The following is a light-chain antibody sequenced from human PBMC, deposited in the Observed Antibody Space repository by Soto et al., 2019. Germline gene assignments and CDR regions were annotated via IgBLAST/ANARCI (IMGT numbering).Light chain of an antibody. V-gene: IGKV3-20*01. Sequence: DIVLTQSPGTLSLSPGERATLSCRASQSVDSRYLAWYQQKPGQAPRLLIYAVSSRATGIPDRFSGSGSGTDFTLTISRLEPEGFAEYYCQQYGSSPRYSFGQGTKLEIK. CDR1: QSVDSRY. CDR3: QQYGSSPRYS. CDR2: AVS. J-gene: IGKJ2*03.